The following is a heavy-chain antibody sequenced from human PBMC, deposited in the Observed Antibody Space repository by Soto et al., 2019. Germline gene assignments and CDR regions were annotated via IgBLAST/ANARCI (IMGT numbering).Heavy chain of an antibody. Sequence: PSETLSLTCTVSGGSISSYYWSWIRQPPGKGLEWIGYIYYSGSTNYNPSLKSRVTISVDTSKNQFSLKLSSVTAADTAVYYCARAGLLAVAGTFDYWGQGTLLTVSS. CDR1: GGSISSYY. V-gene: IGHV4-59*01. CDR2: IYYSGST. D-gene: IGHD6-19*01. J-gene: IGHJ4*02. CDR3: ARAGLLAVAGTFDY.